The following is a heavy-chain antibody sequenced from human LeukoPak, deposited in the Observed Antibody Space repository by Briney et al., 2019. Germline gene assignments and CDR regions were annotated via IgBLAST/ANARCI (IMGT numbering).Heavy chain of an antibody. CDR1: GFTFSSYG. V-gene: IGHV3-33*01. CDR3: ARDLGYDSSGYLPSY. CDR2: IWYDGSNK. D-gene: IGHD3-22*01. J-gene: IGHJ4*02. Sequence: PGGSLRLSCAASGFTFSSYGMHWVRQAPGKGLEWVAVIWYDGSNKYYADSVKGRFTISRDNSKNTLYLQMNSLRAEDTAVYYCARDLGYDSSGYLPSYWGQGTLVTVSS.